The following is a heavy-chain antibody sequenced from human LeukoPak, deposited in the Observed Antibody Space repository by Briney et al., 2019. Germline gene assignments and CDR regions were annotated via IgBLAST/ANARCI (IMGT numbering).Heavy chain of an antibody. V-gene: IGHV4-39*07. Sequence: SETLSLTCSVSGDSISLSFYYWGWIRQPPGKRLEWIASIYYSGNTYYSPSLKSRVTISVDTSKNQFSLKLSPVTAADTAVYYCARRGYYYGSGTHWDYWGQGTLVTVSS. CDR1: GDSISLSFYY. CDR3: ARRGYYYGSGTHWDY. CDR2: IYYSGNT. D-gene: IGHD3-10*01. J-gene: IGHJ4*02.